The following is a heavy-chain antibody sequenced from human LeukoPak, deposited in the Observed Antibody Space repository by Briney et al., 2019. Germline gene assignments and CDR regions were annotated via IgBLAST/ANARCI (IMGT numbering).Heavy chain of an antibody. V-gene: IGHV4-59*01. CDR3: ARYNDYGATNWLDP. CDR1: GGSISSYY. D-gene: IGHD4-17*01. J-gene: IGHJ5*02. CDR2: IYYSGST. Sequence: SETLSLTCTVSGGSISSYYWSWIRQPPGKGLEWIGYIYYSGSTNYNLSLKSRVTISVDTSKNQFSLKLSSVTAADTAVYYCARYNDYGATNWLDPWGQGTLVTVSS.